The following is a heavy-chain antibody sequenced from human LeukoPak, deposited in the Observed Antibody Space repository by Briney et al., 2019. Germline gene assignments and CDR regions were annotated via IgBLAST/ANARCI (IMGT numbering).Heavy chain of an antibody. V-gene: IGHV5-51*01. CDR1: GYSFTSYW. CDR3: ARSQSYSSGWFTRVFDY. CDR2: IYPGDSDT. Sequence: GESLQISCKGSGYSFTSYWIGWVRQMPGKGLEWRGIIYPGDSDTRYSPSFQGQVTISADKSISTAYLQWSSLKASDTAMYYCARSQSYSSGWFTRVFDYWGQGTLVTVSS. J-gene: IGHJ4*02. D-gene: IGHD6-19*01.